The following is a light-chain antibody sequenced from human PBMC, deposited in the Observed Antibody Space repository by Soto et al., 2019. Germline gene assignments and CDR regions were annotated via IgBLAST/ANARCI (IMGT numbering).Light chain of an antibody. CDR1: QSVIGW. J-gene: IGKJ1*01. V-gene: IGKV1-5*01. CDR3: QQYETFSGT. Sequence: DIQMTQSPSTLSASVGDTFTVTCRASQSVIGWLAWYQQKPGEAPKLLIYDASALPSGVPSRFSGSGSGTKFTLTIASLQPDDFATYYCQQYETFSGTFGPGTKVDIK. CDR2: DAS.